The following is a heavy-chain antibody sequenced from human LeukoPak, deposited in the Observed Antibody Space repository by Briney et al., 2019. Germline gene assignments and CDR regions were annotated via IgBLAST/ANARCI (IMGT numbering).Heavy chain of an antibody. V-gene: IGHV4-34*01. CDR1: GGSFSGYY. CDR3: AREGGSSWYSRDFYYIDV. D-gene: IGHD6-13*01. Sequence: SETLSLTCAVFGGSFSGYYWSWIRQPPGKGLEWIGEINHSGSTNYNPSLKSRVTISVDTSKNQFSLKLSSVTAADTAVYYCAREGGSSWYSRDFYYIDVWGKGTTVTVSS. CDR2: INHSGST. J-gene: IGHJ6*03.